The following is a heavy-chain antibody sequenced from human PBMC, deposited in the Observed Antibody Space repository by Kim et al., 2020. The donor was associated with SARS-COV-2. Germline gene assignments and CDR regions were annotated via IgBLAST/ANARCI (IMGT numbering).Heavy chain of an antibody. D-gene: IGHD6-13*01. CDR2: IIPILGIA. Sequence: SVKVSCKASGGTFSSYAISWVRQAPGPGLEWMGRIIPILGIANYAQKFQGRVTITAVKSTSTAYMELSSLRSEDTAVYYCARGAAAGYNWFDPWGQGTLVTVSS. V-gene: IGHV1-69*04. J-gene: IGHJ5*02. CDR1: GGTFSSYA. CDR3: ARGAAAGYNWFDP.